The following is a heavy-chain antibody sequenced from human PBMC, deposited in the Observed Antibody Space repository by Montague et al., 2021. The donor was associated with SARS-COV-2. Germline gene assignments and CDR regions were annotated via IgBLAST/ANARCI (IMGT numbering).Heavy chain of an antibody. Sequence: SETLSLTCSVTGDSIVTTGYYWAWIRQPPGKGLEWIGSIHHSGKSYYSPSLKSRVTISIDTSRSHFSLTLNSVTAADTAVFFCARQSSPYYYFDFWGLRTLLTVSS. CDR2: IHHSGKS. CDR1: GDSIVTTGYY. V-gene: IGHV4-39*01. J-gene: IGHJ4*02. D-gene: IGHD3-10*01. CDR3: ARQSSPYYYFDF.